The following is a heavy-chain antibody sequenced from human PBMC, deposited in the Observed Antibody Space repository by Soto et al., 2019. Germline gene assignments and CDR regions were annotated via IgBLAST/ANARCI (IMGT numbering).Heavy chain of an antibody. Sequence: APVKVSCKASGYTFTSYYMHWVRQAPGQGLEWMGIINPSGDSTSYAQKFQGRVTMSKDTSTSTVYMEVSSLRSEDTAVYYCAREPPNTSLFDCWGQGTQVTVSS. CDR3: AREPPNTSLFDC. D-gene: IGHD7-27*01. V-gene: IGHV1-46*01. J-gene: IGHJ4*02. CDR2: INPSGDST. CDR1: GYTFTSYY.